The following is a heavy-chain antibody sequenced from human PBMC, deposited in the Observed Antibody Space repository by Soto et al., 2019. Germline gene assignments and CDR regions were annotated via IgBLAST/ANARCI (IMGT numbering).Heavy chain of an antibody. Sequence: ASVKVSCKASGYTFTSYAMHWVRQAPGQRLEWMGWINAGNGNTKYSQRFQGRCTITRDTSASTAYMELSSLRSEDTAVSYCARGDPGIAADGFDYWGQGTMVTVSS. D-gene: IGHD6-13*01. CDR3: ARGDPGIAADGFDY. CDR2: INAGNGNT. V-gene: IGHV1-3*01. CDR1: GYTFTSYA. J-gene: IGHJ4*02.